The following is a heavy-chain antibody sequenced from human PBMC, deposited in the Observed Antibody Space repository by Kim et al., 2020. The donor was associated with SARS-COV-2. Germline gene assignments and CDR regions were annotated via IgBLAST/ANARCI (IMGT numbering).Heavy chain of an antibody. V-gene: IGHV4-34*01. CDR1: GGSFSGYY. J-gene: IGHJ4*02. CDR2: INHSGST. Sequence: SETLSLTCAVYGGSFSGYYWSWIRQPPGKGLEWIGEINHSGSTNYNPSLKSRVTISVDTSKNQFSLKLSSVTAADTAVYYCARGPRILYYYDSSGYPYYFDYWGQGTLVTVSS. D-gene: IGHD3-22*01. CDR3: ARGPRILYYYDSSGYPYYFDY.